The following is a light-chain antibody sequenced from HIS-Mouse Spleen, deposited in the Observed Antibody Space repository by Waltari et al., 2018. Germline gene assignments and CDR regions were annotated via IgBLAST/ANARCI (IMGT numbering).Light chain of an antibody. CDR1: SSNIGSNY. Sequence: QSVLTQPPSASGTPGQRVTISCSGSSSNIGSNYVSWYQQLPGTAPKLLTYRNNQRPSGVPDRFSGSKSGTSASLAISGLRSEDEADYYCAAWDDSLSGWVFGGGTKLTVL. V-gene: IGLV1-47*01. J-gene: IGLJ3*02. CDR3: AAWDDSLSGWV. CDR2: RNN.